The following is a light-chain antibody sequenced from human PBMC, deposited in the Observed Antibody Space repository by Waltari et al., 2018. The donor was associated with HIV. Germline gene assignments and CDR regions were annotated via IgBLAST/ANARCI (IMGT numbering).Light chain of an antibody. CDR2: EVS. V-gene: IGLV2-14*01. J-gene: IGLJ3*02. CDR1: SSDIGGYNY. Sequence: QSALTQPASVSGSPGQSITISCTGTSSDIGGYNYVSWHQHHPGRAPKLIIFEVSTRPSGVSNLFSGSKSGNTASLIISGLLAEDDADYYCSSYTSGTTWVFGGGTKLTVL. CDR3: SSYTSGTTWV.